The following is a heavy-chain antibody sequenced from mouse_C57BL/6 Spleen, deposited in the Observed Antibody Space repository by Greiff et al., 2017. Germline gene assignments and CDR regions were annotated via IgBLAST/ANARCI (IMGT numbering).Heavy chain of an antibody. Sequence: EVQGVESGGGLVQPGGSMKLSCAASGFTFSDAWMDWVRQSPEKGLEWVAEIRNKANNHATYYAESVKGRFTISRDDSKSSVYLQMSSLIADDTGIYYCTRGWLPYFDYWGQGTTLTVSS. D-gene: IGHD2-2*01. CDR2: IRNKANNHAT. J-gene: IGHJ2*01. V-gene: IGHV6-6*01. CDR1: GFTFSDAW. CDR3: TRGWLPYFDY.